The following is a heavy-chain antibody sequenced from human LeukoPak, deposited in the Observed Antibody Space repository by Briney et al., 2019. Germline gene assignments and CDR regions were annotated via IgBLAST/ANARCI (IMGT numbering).Heavy chain of an antibody. Sequence: PGGSLRLSCAASGFTFSSYGMSWVRQAPGKGLEWVSGISWNSGSIGYADSVKGRFTISRDNAKNSLYLQMNSLRAEDTAVYYCANFQWFGELQPIWGQGTMVAVSS. V-gene: IGHV3-20*04. D-gene: IGHD3-10*01. CDR1: GFTFSSYG. J-gene: IGHJ3*02. CDR3: ANFQWFGELQPI. CDR2: ISWNSGSI.